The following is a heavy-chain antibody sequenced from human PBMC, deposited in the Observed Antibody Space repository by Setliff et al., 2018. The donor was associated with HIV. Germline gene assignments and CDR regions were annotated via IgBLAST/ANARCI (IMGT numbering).Heavy chain of an antibody. CDR2: ISAYNGNT. Sequence: ASVKVSCKASGYTFTSYGISWVRQAPGQGLEWMGWISAYNGNTNSAQKVQGRVTMTTDTSTSTAYMELRSLRSDDTAVYYCARDSEPGIAVAGADAFDIWGQGTMVTVSS. V-gene: IGHV1-18*01. CDR3: ARDSEPGIAVAGADAFDI. D-gene: IGHD6-19*01. CDR1: GYTFTSYG. J-gene: IGHJ3*02.